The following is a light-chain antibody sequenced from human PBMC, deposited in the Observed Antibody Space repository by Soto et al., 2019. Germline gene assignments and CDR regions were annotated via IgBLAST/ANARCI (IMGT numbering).Light chain of an antibody. CDR1: RSLSSDY. Sequence: EIVLTQSPATLSLSPMEVATLSFMASRSLSSDYLAWYQQKPGQAPRLLFYHASRRATGTPDRFSVSGSGTDFTLTISRLEPGDFAVYYCQQYGDSPRSFGQGTKVDIK. CDR3: QQYGDSPRS. V-gene: IGKV3-20*01. CDR2: HAS. J-gene: IGKJ1*01.